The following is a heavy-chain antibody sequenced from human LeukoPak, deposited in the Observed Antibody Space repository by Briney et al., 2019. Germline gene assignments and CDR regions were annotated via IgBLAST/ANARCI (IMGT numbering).Heavy chain of an antibody. CDR1: GGSISSSSYY. CDR3: ASGSYYAYYYYYMDV. V-gene: IGHV4-39*01. CDR2: IYYSGST. Sequence: SETLSLTCTVSGGSISSSSYYWGWIRQPPGKALECIGSIYYSGSTYYNPSLKSRVTISVDTSKNQFSLKLSSVTAADTAVYYCASGSYYAYYYYYMDVWGKGTTVTISS. D-gene: IGHD1-26*01. J-gene: IGHJ6*03.